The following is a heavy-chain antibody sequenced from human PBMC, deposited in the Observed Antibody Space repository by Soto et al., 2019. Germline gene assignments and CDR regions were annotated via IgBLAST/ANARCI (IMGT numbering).Heavy chain of an antibody. J-gene: IGHJ4*02. CDR3: AKSHEFGVVILYYFDY. CDR1: GYTFTSYD. D-gene: IGHD3-3*01. CDR2: MNPNSGNT. V-gene: IGHV1-8*01. Sequence: ASVKVSCKASGYTFTSYDINWVRQATGQGLEWMGWMNPNSGNTGYAQKFQGRVTMTRNTSISTAYMELSSLRAEDTAVYYCAKSHEFGVVILYYFDYWGQGTLVTVSS.